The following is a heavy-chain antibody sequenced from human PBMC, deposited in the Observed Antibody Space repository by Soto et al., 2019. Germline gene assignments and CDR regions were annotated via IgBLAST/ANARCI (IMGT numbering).Heavy chain of an antibody. CDR2: ISGSGGST. CDR3: AKPKMRDPILYPNYGDFGAGDWYFAL. D-gene: IGHD4-17*01. J-gene: IGHJ2*01. V-gene: IGHV3-23*01. Sequence: EVQLLESGGGLVQPGGSLRLSCAASGFTFSSYAMSWVRQAPGKGLEWASAISGSGGSTYYADSVKGRFTISRDNSKNMLYLQMNSLRDEDTAVYYCAKPKMRDPILYPNYGDFGAGDWYFALWGRGTLVTVAS. CDR1: GFTFSSYA.